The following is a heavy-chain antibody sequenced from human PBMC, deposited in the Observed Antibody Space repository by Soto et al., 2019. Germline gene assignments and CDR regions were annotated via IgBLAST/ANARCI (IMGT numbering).Heavy chain of an antibody. CDR3: ERQRTSVVTQAYFDS. V-gene: IGHV4-39*01. Sequence: NPXESLSVTCPVSGVSISSSSDYWGWIRQPPGKGLEWIGSIYYSGSTYNNPSLKSRVSMSVDTSKNQFSLKLRSVTAADTALYYCERQRTSVVTQAYFDSWGQGSLVTVYS. D-gene: IGHD2-21*02. J-gene: IGHJ4*02. CDR1: GVSISSSSDY. CDR2: IYYSGST.